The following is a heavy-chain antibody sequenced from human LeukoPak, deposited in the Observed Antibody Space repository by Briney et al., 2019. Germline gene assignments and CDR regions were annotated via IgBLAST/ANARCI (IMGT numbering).Heavy chain of an antibody. CDR2: IIPIFGTA. CDR3: ARDHHYSSPYYYYMDV. D-gene: IGHD4-11*01. V-gene: IGHV1-69*13. Sequence: SVKVSCKASGGTFSSYAISWVRQAPGQGLEWMGGIIPIFGTANYAQKFQGRVTITADESTSTAYMELSSLRSEDTAVYYCARDHHYSSPYYYYMDVWGKGTTVTVSS. CDR1: GGTFSSYA. J-gene: IGHJ6*03.